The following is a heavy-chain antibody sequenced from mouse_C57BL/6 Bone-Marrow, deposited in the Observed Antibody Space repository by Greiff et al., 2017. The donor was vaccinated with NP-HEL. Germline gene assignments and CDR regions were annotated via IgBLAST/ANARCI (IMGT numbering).Heavy chain of an antibody. J-gene: IGHJ2*01. CDR3: TRDPTDVSFDY. CDR2: ISSGGDYI. V-gene: IGHV5-9-1*02. D-gene: IGHD6-2*01. Sequence: EVKVEESGEGLVKPGGSLKLSCAASGFTFSSYAMSWVRQTPEKRLEWVAYISSGGDYIYYADTVKGRFTISRDNARNTLYLQMSSLKSEDTAMYYCTRDPTDVSFDYWGQGTTLTVSS. CDR1: GFTFSSYA.